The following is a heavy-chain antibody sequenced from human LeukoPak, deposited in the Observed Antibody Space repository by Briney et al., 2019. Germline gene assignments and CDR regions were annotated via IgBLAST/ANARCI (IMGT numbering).Heavy chain of an antibody. CDR3: ARADTAMVKSAFDI. J-gene: IGHJ3*02. CDR2: INPNSGGT. CDR1: GYTFTGYY. V-gene: IGHV1-2*04. D-gene: IGHD5-18*01. Sequence: ASVKVSCKASGYTFTGYYMHWVRQAPGQGLEWMGWINPNSGGTNYALKFQGWVTMTRDTSISTAYMELSRLRSDDTAVYYCARADTAMVKSAFDIWGQGTMVTVSS.